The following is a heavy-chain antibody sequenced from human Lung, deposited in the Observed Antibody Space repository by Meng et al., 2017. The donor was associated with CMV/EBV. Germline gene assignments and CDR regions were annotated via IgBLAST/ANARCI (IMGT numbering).Heavy chain of an antibody. V-gene: IGHV1-69*05. Sequence: SXXVSSKASGGTFSSYTVNWVRQAPGQGLEWMGRIIPMFGATNYTQKFQGSVTITTDESTSTAYRELSSLRSEDTAVYYCARDPEATYPEYDGYYFDCWGQGTLVTVSS. J-gene: IGHJ4*02. CDR1: GGTFSSYT. CDR2: IIPMFGAT. CDR3: ARDPEATYPEYDGYYFDC. D-gene: IGHD3-16*01.